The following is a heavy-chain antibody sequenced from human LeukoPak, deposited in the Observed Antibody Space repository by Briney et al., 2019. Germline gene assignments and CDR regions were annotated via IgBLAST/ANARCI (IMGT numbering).Heavy chain of an antibody. V-gene: IGHV3-30*02. CDR2: IRHDGSHK. Sequence: PGGSLKLSCAASGFTFSNYGMHWVRQAPGKGLEWVTFIRHDGSHKSYADSVKGRFTVSRDNSKNTLYLQMNSLRPEDTAVYYCALMRDGYTSWGQGTLVTVSS. D-gene: IGHD5-24*01. CDR1: GFTFSNYG. J-gene: IGHJ4*02. CDR3: ALMRDGYTS.